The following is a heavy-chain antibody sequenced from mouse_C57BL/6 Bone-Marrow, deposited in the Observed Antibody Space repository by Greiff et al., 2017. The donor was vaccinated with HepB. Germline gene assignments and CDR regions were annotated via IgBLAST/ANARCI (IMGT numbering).Heavy chain of an antibody. J-gene: IGHJ2*01. V-gene: IGHV1-55*01. CDR2: IYPDSGST. CDR3: AILYYDDDDDY. Sequence: QVQLQQPGAELVKPGASVKMSCKASGYTFTSYWITWVKQRPGQGLEWIGDIYPDSGSTNYNEKFKSKATLAVDTSSSTAYMQLSSLTSEDSAVYYCAILYYDDDDDYWGQGTTLTVSS. D-gene: IGHD2-4*01. CDR1: GYTFTSYW.